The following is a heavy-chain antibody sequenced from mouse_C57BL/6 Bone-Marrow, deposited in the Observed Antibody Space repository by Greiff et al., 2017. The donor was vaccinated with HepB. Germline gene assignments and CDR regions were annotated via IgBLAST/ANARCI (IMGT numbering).Heavy chain of an antibody. D-gene: IGHD1-1*01. CDR1: GYTFTSYG. CDR3: ARWGYYGSSYDWYFDV. V-gene: IGHV1-81*01. J-gene: IGHJ1*03. CDR2: IYPRSGNT. Sequence: VQLQQSGAELARPGASVKLSCKASGYTFTSYGISWVKQSTGQGLEWIGEIYPRSGNTYYNEKFKGKATLTADKSSSTAYMELRSLTSEDSAVYFCARWGYYGSSYDWYFDVWGTGTTVTVSS.